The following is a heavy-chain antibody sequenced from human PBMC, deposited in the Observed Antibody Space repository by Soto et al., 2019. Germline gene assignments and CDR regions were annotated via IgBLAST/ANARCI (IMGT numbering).Heavy chain of an antibody. J-gene: IGHJ6*02. CDR2: IRSKANSYAT. V-gene: IGHV3-73*01. Sequence: AGGSLRLSCAASGFTFSGSAMHWVRQASGKGLEWVGRIRSKANSYATAYAASVKGRFTISGDDSKNTAYLQMNSLKTEDTAVYYCLAGMDVWGQGTTVTVSS. CDR3: LAGMDV. CDR1: GFTFSGSA.